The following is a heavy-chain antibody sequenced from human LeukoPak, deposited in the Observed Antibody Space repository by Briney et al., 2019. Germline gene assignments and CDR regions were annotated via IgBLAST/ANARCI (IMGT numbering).Heavy chain of an antibody. Sequence: HPGGSLRLSCAASGFTFSRYAMHWVRQAPGKGLEWVAVISYDGSNKYYADSVKGRFTISRDNSKNTLYLQMNSLRAEDTAVYYCARDGLPGYYYDSSGSPGYWGQGTLVTVSS. J-gene: IGHJ4*02. V-gene: IGHV3-30-3*01. CDR2: ISYDGSNK. CDR1: GFTFSRYA. CDR3: ARDGLPGYYYDSSGSPGY. D-gene: IGHD3-22*01.